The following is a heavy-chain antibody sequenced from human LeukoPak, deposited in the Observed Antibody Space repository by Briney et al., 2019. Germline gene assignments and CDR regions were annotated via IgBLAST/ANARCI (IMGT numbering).Heavy chain of an antibody. D-gene: IGHD2-15*01. V-gene: IGHV1-18*01. CDR1: GYTFTSYG. CDR2: ISAYNGNT. CDR3: ARGAAWRYCRGGRCFAPGY. J-gene: IGHJ4*02. Sequence: GASVKVSCKASGYTFTSYGISWVRQAPGQGLEWMGWISAYNGNTNYAQKFQGRVTMTRDTSVSTAYMELSGLRSDDTAVYYCARGAAWRYCRGGRCFAPGYWGQGTLVTVSS.